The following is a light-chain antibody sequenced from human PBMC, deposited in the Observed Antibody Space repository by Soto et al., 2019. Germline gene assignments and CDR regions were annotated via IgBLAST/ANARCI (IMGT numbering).Light chain of an antibody. V-gene: IGKV1-33*01. CDR2: DAS. CDR3: QQYDKLPFT. J-gene: IGKJ3*01. Sequence: DIQMTQSPSSLSASVGDRVTITCQASQDISNYLNWYQQKPGKAPKLLIYDASNLETGVPPRFSGSGSGTDFTFTISSLQPEDIATYYCQQYDKLPFTFGPGTKWISN. CDR1: QDISNY.